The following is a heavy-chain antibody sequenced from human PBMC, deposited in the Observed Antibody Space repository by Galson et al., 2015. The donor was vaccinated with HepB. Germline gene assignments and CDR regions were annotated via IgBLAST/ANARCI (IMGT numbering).Heavy chain of an antibody. CDR1: GFTFNSYA. CDR2: ISASGGTT. V-gene: IGHV3-23*01. CDR3: AKDRDGSGSPNKGYFDF. J-gene: IGHJ4*02. Sequence: SLRLSCAASGFTFNSYAMSWVRQAPGKGLEWVSSISASGGTTYYADSVKGRFTISRDNSKNTLYLQVGSLRAEDTAIYYCAKDRDGSGSPNKGYFDFWGQGTLVTVSS. D-gene: IGHD3-10*01.